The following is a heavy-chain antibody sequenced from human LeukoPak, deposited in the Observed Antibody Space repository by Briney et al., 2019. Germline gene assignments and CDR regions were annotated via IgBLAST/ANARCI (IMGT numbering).Heavy chain of an antibody. V-gene: IGHV3-48*03. CDR2: ISSSGSTI. J-gene: IGHJ4*02. CDR3: AKESRGYIDY. Sequence: GGSLRLSCAASGFTFSSYEMNWVRQAPGKGLEWVSYISSSGSTIYYADSVKGRFTISRDNSKNSLYLQMNSLRTEDTALYYCAKESRGYIDYWGQGTLVTVSS. D-gene: IGHD5-12*01. CDR1: GFTFSSYE.